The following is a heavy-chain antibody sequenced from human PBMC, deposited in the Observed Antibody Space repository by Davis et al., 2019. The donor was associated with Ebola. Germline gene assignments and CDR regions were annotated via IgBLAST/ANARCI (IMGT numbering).Heavy chain of an antibody. CDR1: GFTFSSYSMN. V-gene: IGHV4-39*01. D-gene: IGHD2-2*01. CDR3: ARQRRLGYCSSTSCYKNWFDP. Sequence: ESLKISCAASGFTFSSYSMNWVRQPPGKGLEWIGSIYYSGSTYYNPSLKSRVTISVDTSKNQFSLKLSSVTAADTAVYYCARQRRLGYCSSTSCYKNWFDPWGQGTLVTGSS. CDR2: IYYSGST. J-gene: IGHJ5*02.